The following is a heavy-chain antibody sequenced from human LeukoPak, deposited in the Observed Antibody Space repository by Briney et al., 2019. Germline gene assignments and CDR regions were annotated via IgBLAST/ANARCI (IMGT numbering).Heavy chain of an antibody. CDR2: VHKSGST. Sequence: SETLSLTCAVSTDSITSNWWSWVRQPPGKGLEWIGEVHKSGSTNYYPSLQSRVTISIDKSKNQIALELTSVTAADTAVYYCARHADSGFGELAFDYWGQGTLVTVSS. CDR1: TDSITSNW. D-gene: IGHD3-10*01. CDR3: ARHADSGFGELAFDY. J-gene: IGHJ4*02. V-gene: IGHV4-4*02.